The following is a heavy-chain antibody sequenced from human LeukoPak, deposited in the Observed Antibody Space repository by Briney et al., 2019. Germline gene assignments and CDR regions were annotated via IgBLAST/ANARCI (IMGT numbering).Heavy chain of an antibody. CDR2: IVVGSGNT. Sequence: ASVKVSCKASGYTFTGYYMQWVRQARGQRLEWIGWIVVGSGNTNYAQKFQERVTITRDMSTSTAYMELSSLRSEDTAVYYCAADAGYSSGWYYYYGMDVWGQGTTVTVSS. CDR3: AADAGYSSGWYYYYGMDV. V-gene: IGHV1-58*02. J-gene: IGHJ6*02. D-gene: IGHD6-19*01. CDR1: GYTFTGYY.